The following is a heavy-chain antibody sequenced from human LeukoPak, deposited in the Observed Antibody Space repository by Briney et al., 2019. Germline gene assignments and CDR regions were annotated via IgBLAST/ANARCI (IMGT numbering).Heavy chain of an antibody. CDR3: ARRSNKGPYSYITNDY. D-gene: IGHD5-18*01. V-gene: IGHV4-39*01. J-gene: IGHJ4*02. CDR2: VDYSGGT. Sequence: PSETLSLTCTVSGASISNPDYYGGWIRQPPGKGLEWIGSVDYSGGTYYNPSLNGRVTIAVDTSSDQVSLNLNSVTAADTAVYYCARRSNKGPYSYITNDYWGQGTLVTVSS. CDR1: GASISNPDYY.